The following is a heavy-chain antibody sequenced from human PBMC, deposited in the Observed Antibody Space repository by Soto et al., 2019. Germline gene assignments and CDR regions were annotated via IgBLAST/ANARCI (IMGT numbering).Heavy chain of an antibody. D-gene: IGHD6-13*01. CDR1: GFTFSSYA. J-gene: IGHJ4*02. V-gene: IGHV3-30-3*01. Sequence: GGSLRLSCAASGFTFSSYAMHWVRQAPGKGLEWVAVISYDGSNKYYADSVKGRFTISRDNSKNTLYLQMNSLRAEDTAVYYCSRSSSSSWYYFYDWGQGSLVPVSS. CDR3: SRSSSSSWYYFYD. CDR2: ISYDGSNK.